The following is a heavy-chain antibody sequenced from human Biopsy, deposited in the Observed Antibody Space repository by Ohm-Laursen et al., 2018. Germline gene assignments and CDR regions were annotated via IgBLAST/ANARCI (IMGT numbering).Heavy chain of an antibody. V-gene: IGHV4-59*08. CDR3: ARRLPLRGYAFDV. Sequence: SETLSLTCTVSGDSTTTYYWNWIRQAPGKGLEWIGNIYYRGNTNYSPSLESRVTISLDTSKNQFSLKLNSVTATDTAVYYCARRLPLRGYAFDVWGQGTLVTVSS. CDR2: IYYRGNT. CDR1: GDSTTTYY. D-gene: IGHD3-10*01. J-gene: IGHJ3*01.